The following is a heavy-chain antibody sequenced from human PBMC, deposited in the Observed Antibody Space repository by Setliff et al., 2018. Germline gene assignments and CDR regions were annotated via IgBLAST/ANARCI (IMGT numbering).Heavy chain of an antibody. Sequence: VASVKVSCKTSGYTFSNYGINWVRQAPGQGLEWMGWNSAYAQKFQGRVTMTTDTPTSTAYMELSSLRSEDTAVYFCGRGALVLQFLEWLPRFYYMDVWGKGTTVTVSS. D-gene: IGHD3-3*01. V-gene: IGHV1-18*01. J-gene: IGHJ6*03. CDR1: GYTFSNYG. CDR2: NSA. CDR3: GRGALVLQFLEWLPRFYYMDV.